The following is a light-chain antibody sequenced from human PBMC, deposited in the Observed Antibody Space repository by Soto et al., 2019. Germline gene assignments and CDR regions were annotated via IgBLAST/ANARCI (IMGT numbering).Light chain of an antibody. J-gene: IGLJ1*01. CDR1: SSDVGGYNY. Sequence: QSALTQPASVSGSPGQSITISCTGTSSDVGGYNYVSWYQQHPGKAPKLMIYEVSNRPSGVSNRFSGSKSGNTASLTISGLQADDEADYYCSTYTGSNTPYVFGTGTKVTVL. CDR3: STYTGSNTPYV. CDR2: EVS. V-gene: IGLV2-14*01.